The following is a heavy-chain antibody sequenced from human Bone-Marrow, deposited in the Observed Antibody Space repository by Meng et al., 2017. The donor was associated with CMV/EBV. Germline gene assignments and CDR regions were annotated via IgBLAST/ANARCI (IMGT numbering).Heavy chain of an antibody. D-gene: IGHD1-26*01. Sequence: ASVKVSCKASGYTFSNYDINWVRQATGQGLEWMGWINPNSGGTNYAQKFQGRVTMTRDTSISTAYMELSRLRSDDTAVYYCARVGVGAPAGYEYYFDYWGQGPLVTVSS. CDR1: GYTFSNYD. V-gene: IGHV1-2*02. CDR3: ARVGVGAPAGYEYYFDY. J-gene: IGHJ4*02. CDR2: INPNSGGT.